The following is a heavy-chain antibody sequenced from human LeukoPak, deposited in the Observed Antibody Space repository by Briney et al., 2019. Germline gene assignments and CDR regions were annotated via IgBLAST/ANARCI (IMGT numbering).Heavy chain of an antibody. CDR1: GGSFSGYY. Sequence: PSETLSLTCAVYGGSFSGYYWSWIRQPPGKGLEWIGEINHSGSTNYNPSLKSRVTISVDTSKNQFSLKLSSVTAADTAVYYCARYPLGVGYYFDYWGQGTLVTVFS. D-gene: IGHD3-10*01. CDR3: ARYPLGVGYYFDY. CDR2: INHSGST. J-gene: IGHJ4*02. V-gene: IGHV4-34*01.